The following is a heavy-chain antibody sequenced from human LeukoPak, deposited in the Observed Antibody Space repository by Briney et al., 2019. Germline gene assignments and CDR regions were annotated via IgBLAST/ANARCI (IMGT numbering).Heavy chain of an antibody. CDR1: GFTFSTYS. J-gene: IGHJ4*02. Sequence: GGSLRLSCATSGFTFSTYSMNWVRQAPGKGLEGVSYIISSANYISYADSVKGRFTISRDNTKNSLYLQMNSLRADDTAVYYCARDTNWAFDYRGQGTLVTVSS. D-gene: IGHD7-27*01. CDR2: IISSANYI. CDR3: ARDTNWAFDY. V-gene: IGHV3-21*05.